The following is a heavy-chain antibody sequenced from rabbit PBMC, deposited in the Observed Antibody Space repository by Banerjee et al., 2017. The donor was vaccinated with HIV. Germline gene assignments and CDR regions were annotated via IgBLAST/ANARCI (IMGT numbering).Heavy chain of an antibody. D-gene: IGHD4-1*01. CDR2: IDTGDGTT. CDR3: ARAYNSGWGGYCNL. CDR1: GFSVSSGWP. V-gene: IGHV1S45*01. J-gene: IGHJ4*01. Sequence: QQHLVESGGGLVKPGASLTLTCKASGFSVSSGWPFCWGRPATGKEVVSVACIDTGDGTTYYGSWVNGRFTTTPDKATITVFLHMTSLTPAATDSYFCARAYNSGWGGYCNLWGLGTLVTV.